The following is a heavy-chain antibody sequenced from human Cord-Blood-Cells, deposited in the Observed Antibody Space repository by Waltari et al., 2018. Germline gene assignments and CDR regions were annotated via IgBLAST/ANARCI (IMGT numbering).Heavy chain of an antibody. CDR3: ARGRELGPHLDY. Sequence: QVQLQESGPGLVKPSQTLSLTCTVSGGSISSGGYYWSWIRQHPGKGLEWIGYIYYSGSTYYNPSLKSRVTISVDTSKNQFSLKLSSVTAADSAVYYCARGRELGPHLDYWGQGTLVTVSS. CDR2: IYYSGST. D-gene: IGHD7-27*01. J-gene: IGHJ4*02. V-gene: IGHV4-31*03. CDR1: GGSISSGGYY.